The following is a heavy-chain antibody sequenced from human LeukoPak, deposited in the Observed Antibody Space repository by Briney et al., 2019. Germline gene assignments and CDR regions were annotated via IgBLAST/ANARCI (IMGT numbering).Heavy chain of an antibody. J-gene: IGHJ4*02. Sequence: PGGSLRLSCAASGFTFSSYWMSWVRQAPGKGLEWVANIKQDGSEKYYVDSVIARFTISRDNAKNSLYLQMNSLRAEDTAVYYCARLGATGDYFDYWGQGTLVTVSS. CDR2: IKQDGSEK. CDR1: GFTFSSYW. D-gene: IGHD1-26*01. V-gene: IGHV3-7*01. CDR3: ARLGATGDYFDY.